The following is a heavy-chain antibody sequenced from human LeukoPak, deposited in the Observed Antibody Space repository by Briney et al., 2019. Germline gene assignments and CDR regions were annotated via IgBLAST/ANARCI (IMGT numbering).Heavy chain of an antibody. Sequence: PSETLSLTCTVSGGSISSYYWSWIRQPPGKGLEWIGYIYYSGSTNYNPSPKSRVTISVDTSKNQFSLKLSSVTAADTAVYYCARTKREYSGYVFQFNWFDPWGQGTLVTVSS. D-gene: IGHD5-12*01. J-gene: IGHJ5*02. CDR1: GGSISSYY. V-gene: IGHV4-59*01. CDR3: ARTKREYSGYVFQFNWFDP. CDR2: IYYSGST.